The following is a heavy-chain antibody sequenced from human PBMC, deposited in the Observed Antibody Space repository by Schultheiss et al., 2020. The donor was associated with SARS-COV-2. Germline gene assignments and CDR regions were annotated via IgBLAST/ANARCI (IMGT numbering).Heavy chain of an antibody. J-gene: IGHJ5*02. V-gene: IGHV4-59*12. CDR3: ARAGRNYGDYYSFDP. D-gene: IGHD4-17*01. CDR2: IYYSGST. Sequence: SETLSLTCTVSGGSISSYYWSWIRQPPGKGLEWIGYIYYSGSTNYNPSLKSRVTISVDTSKNQFSLQLNSVTPEDTAVYYCARAGRNYGDYYSFDPWGQGTLVTVSS. CDR1: GGSISSYY.